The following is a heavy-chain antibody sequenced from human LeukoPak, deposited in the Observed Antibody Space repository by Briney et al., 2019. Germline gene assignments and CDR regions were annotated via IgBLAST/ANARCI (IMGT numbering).Heavy chain of an antibody. CDR1: GGTFSRYA. Sequence: ASVKVSCKASGGTFSRYAISWVRQAPGQGLEWMGRIIPIFGIAHYAQKFQGRVTVTADEYTSTAYMELSSLRSEDTAVYYCSSEKNYDFLTGYYKEYYFDYWGQGTLVTVAS. CDR2: IIPIFGIA. CDR3: SSEKNYDFLTGYYKEYYFDY. J-gene: IGHJ4*02. V-gene: IGHV1-69*15. D-gene: IGHD3-9*01.